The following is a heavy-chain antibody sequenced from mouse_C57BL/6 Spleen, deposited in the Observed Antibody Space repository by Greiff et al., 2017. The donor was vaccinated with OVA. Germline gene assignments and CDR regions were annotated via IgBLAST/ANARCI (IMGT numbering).Heavy chain of an antibody. CDR2: INPSTGGT. CDR3: ARLGLRDYYAMDY. D-gene: IGHD2-4*01. V-gene: IGHV1-42*01. Sequence: VQLQQSGPELVKPGASVKISCKASGYSFTGYYMNWVKQSPEKSLEWIGEINPSTGGTTYNQKFKAKATLTVDKSSSTAYMQLKSLTSEDSAVYYCARLGLRDYYAMDYWGQGTSVTVSS. CDR1: GYSFTGYY. J-gene: IGHJ4*01.